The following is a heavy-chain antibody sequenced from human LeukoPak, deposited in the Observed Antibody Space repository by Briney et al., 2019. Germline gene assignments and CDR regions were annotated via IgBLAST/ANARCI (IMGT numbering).Heavy chain of an antibody. V-gene: IGHV3-7*03. CDR1: GFTFSDYW. Sequence: GGSLRLSCAASGFTFSDYWMTWVRQAPGKGLEWVANIKYDGSEKYYVDSLRGRFTISRDNPTNTLFLQMNSLRAEDTAVYFCAKRGVVIRVILVGFHREAYYFDSWGQGALVTVSS. CDR2: IKYDGSEK. J-gene: IGHJ4*02. CDR3: AKRGVVIRVILVGFHREAYYFDS. D-gene: IGHD2-21*01.